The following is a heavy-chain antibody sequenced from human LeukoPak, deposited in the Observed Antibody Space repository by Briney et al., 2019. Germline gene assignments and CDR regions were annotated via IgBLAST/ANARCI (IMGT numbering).Heavy chain of an antibody. CDR1: GFTFSSYW. J-gene: IGHJ4*02. V-gene: IGHV3-7*01. CDR3: EGGPGY. D-gene: IGHD7-27*01. CDR2: IKKDGSDK. Sequence: GGSLRLSCAASGFTFSSYWMSWVRQAPGKGLEWVANIKKDGSDKYYVDSVRGRFTISRDNARNSLYLQMNSLRVEDTAVYYCEGGPGYWGQGTPVTVSS.